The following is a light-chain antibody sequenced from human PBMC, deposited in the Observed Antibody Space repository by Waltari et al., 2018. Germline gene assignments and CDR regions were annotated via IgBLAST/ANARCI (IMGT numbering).Light chain of an antibody. V-gene: IGKV3-11*01. CDR2: DGS. CDR1: QNIGNN. Sequence: EVVRTQSPAPLSLSPWDRATLSCRASQNIGNNLAWYQQNPGQAPRLLMNDGSNRATGVPARFSGSGSGTDFTLTISSLEPEDFAVYYCQNRRNWPLLTFGGGTKVEIK. CDR3: QNRRNWPLLT. J-gene: IGKJ4*01.